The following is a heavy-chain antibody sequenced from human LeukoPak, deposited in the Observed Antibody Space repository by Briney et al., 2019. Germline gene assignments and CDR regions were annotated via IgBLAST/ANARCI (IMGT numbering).Heavy chain of an antibody. Sequence: ASVKVSCKASGYTFTSYDINWVRQATGQGLEWMGWMNPNSADTGYAQKFQGRVTLTKNTFISTAYLELSSLTSEDTAVFYCARGFRDSSSWYSIDYWGQGTLVTVSS. CDR2: MNPNSADT. D-gene: IGHD6-13*01. J-gene: IGHJ4*02. CDR3: ARGFRDSSSWYSIDY. CDR1: GYTFTSYD. V-gene: IGHV1-8*01.